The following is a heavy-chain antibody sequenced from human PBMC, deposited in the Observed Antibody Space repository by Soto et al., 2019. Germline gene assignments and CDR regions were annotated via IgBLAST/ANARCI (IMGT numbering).Heavy chain of an antibody. V-gene: IGHV4-4*07. CDR1: GASISGFY. Sequence: SETLSLTCTVSGASISGFYWSWIRKSAGKGLEWIGRIYATGTTDYNPSLKSRVMLSVDTSKKQFSLKLRSVTAADTAVYYCVRDGTKTLWGWFDPWGQGISVTVSS. CDR3: VRDGTKTLWGWFDP. CDR2: IYATGTT. J-gene: IGHJ5*02. D-gene: IGHD1-1*01.